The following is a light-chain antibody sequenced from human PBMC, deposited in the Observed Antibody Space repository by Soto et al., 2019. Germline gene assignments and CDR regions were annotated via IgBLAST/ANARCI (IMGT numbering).Light chain of an antibody. Sequence: DIQLTQSPSFLSASLGDRVTITCRASQGIGSYLAWYQQKPGKAPRLLIYAASTLQSGVPSRFSGSGSGTEFTLTISSLQPDDFATYYCQQYNSNSLLTFGGGTKVDI. V-gene: IGKV1-9*01. J-gene: IGKJ4*01. CDR2: AAS. CDR1: QGIGSY. CDR3: QQYNSNSLLT.